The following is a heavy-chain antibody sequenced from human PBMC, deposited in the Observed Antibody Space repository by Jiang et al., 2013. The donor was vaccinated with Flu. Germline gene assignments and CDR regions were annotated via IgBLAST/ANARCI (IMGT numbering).Heavy chain of an antibody. CDR3: AHSTNQYYYDSSGPPQPLDAFDI. V-gene: IGHV2-5*02. CDR1: GFSLSTSGVG. J-gene: IGHJ3*02. CDR2: IYWDDDK. Sequence: PTQTLTLTCTLSGFSLSTSGVGVGSDPSAPGKALEWLALIYWDDDKRYSPSLKSRLTITKDTSKNQVVLTMTNMDPVDTATYYCAHSTNQYYYDSSGPPQPLDAFDIWGQGTMVTVSS. D-gene: IGHD3-22*01.